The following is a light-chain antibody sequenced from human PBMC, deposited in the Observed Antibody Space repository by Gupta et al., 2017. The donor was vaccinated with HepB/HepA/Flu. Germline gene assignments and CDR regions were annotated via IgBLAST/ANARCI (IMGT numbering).Light chain of an antibody. J-gene: IGLJ3*02. Sequence: SSVLTQPPSVAVAPGDTARITGGGNKIGSKRVHWYQQKPGQAPVLVVYDDSDRPSGIPERFSGSKTGNTATLTISRVEAGDEADYFCQVWDSSSDGVFGGGTKLTVL. CDR1: KIGSKR. CDR3: QVWDSSSDGV. CDR2: DDS. V-gene: IGLV3-21*02.